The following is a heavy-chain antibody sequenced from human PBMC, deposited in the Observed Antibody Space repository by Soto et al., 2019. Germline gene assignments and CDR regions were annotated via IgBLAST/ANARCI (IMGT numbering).Heavy chain of an antibody. V-gene: IGHV1-69*01. CDR2: IIPIFGTA. CDR3: ARGFIRLGELSLWGY. Sequence: QVQLVQSGAKVKKPGSSVKVSCKASVGTFSSYAISWVRQAPGQGLEWMGGIIPIFGTANYAQKFQGRVTSTADESTSTAYMELSSLRSEDTAVYYCARGFIRLGELSLWGYWGQGTLVTVSS. J-gene: IGHJ4*02. CDR1: VGTFSSYA. D-gene: IGHD3-16*02.